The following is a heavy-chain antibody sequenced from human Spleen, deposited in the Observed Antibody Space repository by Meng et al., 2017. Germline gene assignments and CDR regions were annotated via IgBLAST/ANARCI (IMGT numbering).Heavy chain of an antibody. Sequence: QVHLQESGPGLVRPSETLSLTCTVSGASISSYSWSWIRQPPGKGLEWIGYIYYSGSTNYNPSLKSRVTISVDTSKNQFSLKLSSVTAADTAVYYCARDKSRGHTYAFDYWGQGTLVTVSS. CDR1: GASISSYS. V-gene: IGHV4-59*01. CDR3: ARDKSRGHTYAFDY. J-gene: IGHJ4*02. CDR2: IYYSGST. D-gene: IGHD5-18*01.